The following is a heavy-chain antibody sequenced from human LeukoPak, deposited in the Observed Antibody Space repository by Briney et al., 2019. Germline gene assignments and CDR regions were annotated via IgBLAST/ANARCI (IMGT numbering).Heavy chain of an antibody. V-gene: IGHV3-11*04. CDR3: ARDFSVVYPTLTTPGFDP. D-gene: IGHD2-8*02. J-gene: IGHJ5*02. Sequence: GGSLRLSCAASGFTFSDYYMSWIRQAPGKGLEWVSYISSSGSTTYYADSVKGRFTISRDNAKNSLYLQMNSLRAEDTAVYYCARDFSVVYPTLTTPGFDPWGQGTLVTVSS. CDR2: ISSSGSTT. CDR1: GFTFSDYY.